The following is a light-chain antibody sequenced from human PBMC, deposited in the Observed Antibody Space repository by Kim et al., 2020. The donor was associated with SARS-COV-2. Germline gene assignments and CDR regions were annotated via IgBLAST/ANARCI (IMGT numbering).Light chain of an antibody. Sequence: DIQMTQSPSTLSASVGDRVTITCRASQSISSWLAWYQQKPGKAPKLLIYDASSLESGVPSRFSGSGSGTEFTLTISSLQPDDFATYYCQQYNSYPLTFVEGTKMDIK. CDR1: QSISSW. CDR3: QQYNSYPLT. CDR2: DAS. V-gene: IGKV1-5*01. J-gene: IGKJ4*02.